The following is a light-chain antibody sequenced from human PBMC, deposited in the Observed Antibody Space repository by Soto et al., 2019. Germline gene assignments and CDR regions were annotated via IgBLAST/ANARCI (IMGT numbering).Light chain of an antibody. CDR1: QSVPVSH. J-gene: IGKJ4*01. V-gene: IGKV3-15*01. Sequence: EIVLTQSPDTLSLSPGERATLSCRASQSVPVSHLAWYQQKPGQAPRLLIYGASTRATGIPARFSGSGSGTEFTLTISSLQSEDFAVYYCQQYNNWPLTFGGGTKVDIK. CDR2: GAS. CDR3: QQYNNWPLT.